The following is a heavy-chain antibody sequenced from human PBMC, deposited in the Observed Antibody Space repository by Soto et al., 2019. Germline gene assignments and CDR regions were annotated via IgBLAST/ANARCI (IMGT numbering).Heavy chain of an antibody. J-gene: IGHJ4*02. V-gene: IGHV3-30-3*01. CDR2: ISYDGSNK. Sequence: GGSLRLSCAASGFTFSSYAMHWVRQAPGKGLEWVAVISYDGSNKYYADSVKGRFTISRDNAKNSLYLQMNSLRAEDTALYYCAKVKGEWLRFTSFDYWGQGTLVTVSS. D-gene: IGHD5-12*01. CDR3: AKVKGEWLRFTSFDY. CDR1: GFTFSSYA.